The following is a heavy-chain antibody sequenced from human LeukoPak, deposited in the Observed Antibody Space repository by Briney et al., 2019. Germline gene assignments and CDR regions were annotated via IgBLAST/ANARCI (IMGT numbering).Heavy chain of an antibody. V-gene: IGHV5-51*01. CDR1: GYGFTSYW. D-gene: IGHD3-10*01. CDR2: IYPGNSDT. J-gene: IGHJ4*02. CDR3: ARQFYYGSGSYIYPYYFDY. Sequence: GESLKISCKGSGYGFTSYWIGWVRQMPGKGLEWMGIIYPGNSDTRYSPSFQGQVTISADKSISTAYLQWSSLKASDTAMYYCARQFYYGSGSYIYPYYFDYWGQGTLVTVSS.